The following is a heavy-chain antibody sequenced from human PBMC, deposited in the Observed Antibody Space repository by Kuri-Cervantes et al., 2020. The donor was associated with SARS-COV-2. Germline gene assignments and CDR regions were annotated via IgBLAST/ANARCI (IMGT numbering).Heavy chain of an antibody. CDR3: ARARIAAAGYNWFDP. Sequence: SETLSLTCTPSGYSISSGYYWGWIRQPPGKGLEWIGSIYHSGSTYYNPSLKSRVTISVDRSKNQFSLKLSSVTAADTAVYYCARARIAAAGYNWFDPWGQGTLVTVSS. CDR1: GYSISSGYY. V-gene: IGHV4-38-2*02. J-gene: IGHJ5*02. CDR2: IYHSGST. D-gene: IGHD6-13*01.